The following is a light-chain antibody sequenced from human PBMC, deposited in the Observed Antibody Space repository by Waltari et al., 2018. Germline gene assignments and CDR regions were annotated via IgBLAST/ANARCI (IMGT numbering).Light chain of an antibody. CDR2: GAS. CDR1: QSVSSN. V-gene: IGKV3-15*01. J-gene: IGKJ1*01. CDR3: QHYNNWPPWA. Sequence: EIVMTQSPVTLSVSPGERATLSCRASQSVSSNLAWYQQKPGQAPGLLIYGASTRATGSPARFSGSGSGAEFTLTISSLQSEDFAVYYCQHYNNWPPWAFGQGTKVEIK.